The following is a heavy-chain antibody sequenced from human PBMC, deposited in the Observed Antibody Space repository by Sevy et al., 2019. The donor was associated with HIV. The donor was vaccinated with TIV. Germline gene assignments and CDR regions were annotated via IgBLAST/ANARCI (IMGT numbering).Heavy chain of an antibody. CDR1: GYTFTSYG. CDR2: ISAYNGNT. CDR3: ARDNQYTAMVTNYYYYYMDV. Sequence: ASVKVSCKASGYTFTSYGISWVRQAPGQGLEWMGWISAYNGNTNYAQKLQGRVTMTTDTSTSTAYMELRSLRSDDTAVYYCARDNQYTAMVTNYYYYYMDVWGKGTTVTVSS. V-gene: IGHV1-18*01. J-gene: IGHJ6*03. D-gene: IGHD5-18*01.